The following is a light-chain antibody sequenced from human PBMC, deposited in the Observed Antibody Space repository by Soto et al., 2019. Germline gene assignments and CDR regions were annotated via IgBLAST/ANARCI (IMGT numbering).Light chain of an antibody. CDR3: PQYAYSPRT. V-gene: IGKV3-20*01. CDR1: QSFSTSY. J-gene: IGKJ1*01. CDR2: GVT. Sequence: EIVLTQSPGTLSLSPGERATLSCRASQSFSTSYLAWYQQKPGQAPRLLIYGVTSRDTGIPDRFSGSGSGTDFTLTISRVESEDFGVYYCPQYAYSPRTFGQGTKVEIK.